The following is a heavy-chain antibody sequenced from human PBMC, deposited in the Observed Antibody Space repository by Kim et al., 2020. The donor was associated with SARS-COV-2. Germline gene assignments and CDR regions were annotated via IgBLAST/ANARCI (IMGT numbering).Heavy chain of an antibody. V-gene: IGHV3-7*03. D-gene: IGHD2-2*01. CDR3: ARLSRSQPVDY. CDR1: GFTFSNYW. CDR2: IKTDGSET. Sequence: GGSLRLSCAASGFTFSNYWMNWVRQAPGKGLEWVANIKTDGSETSYVDSVKGRFTISRDNAKNSLYLQMNSLRADDTAMYYCARLSRSQPVDYWGQGTLVSVSS. J-gene: IGHJ4*02.